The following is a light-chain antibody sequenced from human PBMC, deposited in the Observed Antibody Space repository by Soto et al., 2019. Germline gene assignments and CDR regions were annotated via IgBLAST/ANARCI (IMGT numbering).Light chain of an antibody. CDR3: QQYGNAPST. CDR2: GAS. J-gene: IGKJ2*01. Sequence: EIVLTQSPANVSLSPGERATLSCRASQSVSSRSLAWYQQKTGQAPRLLIYGASSRATGIPDGFSGSGSGTDFTLTISRLEPEDFAVYHCQQYGNAPSTFGQGTKLEIK. V-gene: IGKV3-20*01. CDR1: QSVSSRS.